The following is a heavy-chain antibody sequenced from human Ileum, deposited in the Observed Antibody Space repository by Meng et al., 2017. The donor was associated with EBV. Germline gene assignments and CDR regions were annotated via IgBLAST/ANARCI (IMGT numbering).Heavy chain of an antibody. CDR1: GGSVNGHPW. V-gene: IGHV4-4*02. CDR3: ARIPYGDIYSAYFDY. D-gene: IGHD2-21*02. J-gene: IGHJ4*02. Sequence: QVQLQWAGPGRVKLWGTVSPTCTVSGGSVNGHPWWSWVRQPPGEGLEWIGQIYHSGATNYNPSLKSRVTISVDTSENQFSLELNSVTAADTAVYYCARIPYGDIYSAYFDYWSPGTLVTASS. CDR2: IYHSGAT.